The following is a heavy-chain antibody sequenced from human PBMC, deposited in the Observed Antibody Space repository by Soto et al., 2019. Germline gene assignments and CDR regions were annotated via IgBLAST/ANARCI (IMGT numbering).Heavy chain of an antibody. CDR1: GYMFTNYF. V-gene: IGHV1-46*01. Sequence: QVQLVQSGAEVKQPGASVKISCTSSGYMFTNYFIHWVRLAPGQGLQWIGICNPNFCSTGTAQKFQGRVTMTTDTSRSTVSLEVRTLRLQDTGVYFCARGGSVVLVPEDVHGDQYGMNDWGQGTTVTVS. D-gene: IGHD2-15*01. CDR3: ARGGSVVLVPEDVHGDQYGMND. J-gene: IGHJ6*02. CDR2: CNPNFCST.